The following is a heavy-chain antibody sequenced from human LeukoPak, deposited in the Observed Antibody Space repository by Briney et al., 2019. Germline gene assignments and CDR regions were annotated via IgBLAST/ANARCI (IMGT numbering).Heavy chain of an antibody. CDR3: ARGLLIRAVAGTGDY. J-gene: IGHJ4*02. Sequence: PSETLSLTCTVSGGSIKNSDYYWAWIRQPPGKGLEWIGTIYYNEATQYNPSLKSRVSLSIDTSKNQFSLKLTSVTAADTAIYYCARGLLIRAVAGTGDYWGQGTLVTVSS. D-gene: IGHD6-19*01. V-gene: IGHV4-39*01. CDR1: GGSIKNSDYY. CDR2: IYYNEAT.